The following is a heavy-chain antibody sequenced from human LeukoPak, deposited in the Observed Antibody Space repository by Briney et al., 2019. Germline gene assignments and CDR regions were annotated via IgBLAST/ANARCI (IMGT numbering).Heavy chain of an antibody. J-gene: IGHJ6*04. CDR2: IKSKTDGGTT. CDR1: GFTFSNAW. V-gene: IGHV3-15*01. D-gene: IGHD3-3*01. Sequence: GGSLRLSCAASGFTFSNAWMSWVRQAPGKGLEWVGRIKSKTDGGTTDYAAPVKGRFTISRDDSKNTLYLQMNSLKTEDTAVYYCTTMITMFGVVWMDVWGKGTTVTVSS. CDR3: TTMITMFGVVWMDV.